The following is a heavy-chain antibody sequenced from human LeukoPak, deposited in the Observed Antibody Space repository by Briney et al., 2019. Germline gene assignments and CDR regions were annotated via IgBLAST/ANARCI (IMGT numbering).Heavy chain of an antibody. CDR2: IYYSGST. J-gene: IGHJ6*03. Sequence: SETLSLTCTVSGGSISSSSYYWGWIRQPPGKGLEWIGSIYYSGSTYYNPSLKSRVTISVDTSKNQFSLKLSSVTAADTAVYYCARRHYGSSGYYPHGPYYYYMDVWGKGTTVTVSS. CDR3: ARRHYGSSGYYPHGPYYYYMDV. CDR1: GGSISSSSYY. D-gene: IGHD3-22*01. V-gene: IGHV4-39*01.